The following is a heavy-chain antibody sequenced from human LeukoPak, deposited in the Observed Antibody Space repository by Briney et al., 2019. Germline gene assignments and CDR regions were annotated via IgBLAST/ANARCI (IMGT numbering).Heavy chain of an antibody. V-gene: IGHV3-30*03. CDR3: ARVRSDWMRLIEY. CDR1: GFNFSNYL. CDR2: ISYDGNR. D-gene: IGHD3/OR15-3a*01. Sequence: GGSLRLSCAASGFNFSNYLLHWVRQAPGKGLEWVSVISYDGNRYYADSVNGRFTISRDNSKNTLYLQMNNVRPEDTAVYYCARVRSDWMRLIEYWGKGTLVLVSS. J-gene: IGHJ4*02.